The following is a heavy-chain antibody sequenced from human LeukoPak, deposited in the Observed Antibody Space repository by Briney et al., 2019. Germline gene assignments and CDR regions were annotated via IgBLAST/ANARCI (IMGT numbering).Heavy chain of an antibody. CDR2: IYYSGGT. Sequence: KPSETLSLTCTVSGGSISSSSYYWGWIRQPPGKGLEWIGSIYYSGGTYYNPSLESRVTISVDTSKNQFSLKLSSVTAADTAMYYCASRTMVRGVGFDYWGQGTLVTGSS. CDR1: GGSISSSSYY. CDR3: ASRTMVRGVGFDY. V-gene: IGHV4-39*01. D-gene: IGHD3-10*01. J-gene: IGHJ4*02.